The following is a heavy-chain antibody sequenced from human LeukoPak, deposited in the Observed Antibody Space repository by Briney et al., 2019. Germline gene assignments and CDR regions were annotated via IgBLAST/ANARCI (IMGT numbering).Heavy chain of an antibody. CDR3: ASQRKTGEPYYFDY. V-gene: IGHV4-39*02. CDR1: GGSISSSYYY. J-gene: IGHJ4*02. D-gene: IGHD7-27*01. Sequence: PSETLSLNCNVTGGSISSSYYYWGWIRQPPGEVLEWIGSIYYSGSTYYNPSLKSRVTISVDTSKNHFSLELNSVTAAHTTVYYCASQRKTGEPYYFDYWGQGTLVTVSS. CDR2: IYYSGST.